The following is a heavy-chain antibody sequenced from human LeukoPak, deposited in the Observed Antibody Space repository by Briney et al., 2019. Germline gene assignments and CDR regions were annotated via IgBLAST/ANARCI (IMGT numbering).Heavy chain of an antibody. Sequence: PGGSLRLSCAASGFTFSNYAMSWVRQAPGKGLESVSSISSSSYIHYADSVKGRFTISRDNAKNSLYLQMNSLRAEDTAVYYCARDTPVVPTGYFDYWGKGTLVTVSS. CDR2: ISSSSYI. CDR1: GFTFSNYA. D-gene: IGHD2-2*01. CDR3: ARDTPVVPTGYFDY. V-gene: IGHV3-21*01. J-gene: IGHJ4*02.